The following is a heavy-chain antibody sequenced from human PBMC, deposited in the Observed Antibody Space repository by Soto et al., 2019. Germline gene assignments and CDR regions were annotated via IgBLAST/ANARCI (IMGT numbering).Heavy chain of an antibody. J-gene: IGHJ4*02. V-gene: IGHV1-18*01. CDR3: ARDAPPADY. CDR1: GDSFTSYA. CDR2: ISAYNGNT. Sequence: EASVKVSCKACGDSFTSYAISWVRQAPGQGLEWMGWISAYNGNTNYAQKLQGRVTMTTDTSTSTAYMELRSLRSDDTAVYYCARDAPPADYWGQGTLVTVSS.